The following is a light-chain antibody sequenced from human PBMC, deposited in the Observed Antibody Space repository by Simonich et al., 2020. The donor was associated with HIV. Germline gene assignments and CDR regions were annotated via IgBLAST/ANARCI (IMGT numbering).Light chain of an antibody. Sequence: EIVMTQSPATLSVSPGERATLSCRASQSVSSNSAWYQQKPGQAPRLFIYGASTRATGIPARFSGSGSGTEFTLTISSLEPEDFAVYYCQQRSSWLITFGQGTRLGIK. CDR3: QQRSSWLIT. J-gene: IGKJ5*01. CDR2: GAS. CDR1: QSVSSN. V-gene: IGKV3-15*01.